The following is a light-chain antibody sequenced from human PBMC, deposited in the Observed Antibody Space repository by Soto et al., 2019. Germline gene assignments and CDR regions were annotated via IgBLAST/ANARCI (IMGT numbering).Light chain of an antibody. CDR2: SVS. CDR1: QSVSNDY. V-gene: IGKV3-20*01. J-gene: IGKJ1*01. CDR3: KQYGSSGT. Sequence: VLTQSPGTLSLSPGDSATLSCRASQSVSNDYVAWVQQKPGQTPRLLIYSVSSRATGIQDRFSGSGSGTEFTLTIRRLEPEDFAVYYCKQYGSSGTCGQGTKVDIK.